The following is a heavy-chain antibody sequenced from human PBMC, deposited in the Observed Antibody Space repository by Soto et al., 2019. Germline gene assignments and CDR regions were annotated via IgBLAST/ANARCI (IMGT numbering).Heavy chain of an antibody. V-gene: IGHV1-24*01. D-gene: IGHD6-19*01. CDR1: GYTLTELS. J-gene: IGHJ4*02. CDR3: ATLQTIAVAGTVHDY. Sequence: ASVKVSCKVSGYTLTELSMHWVRQAPGKGLEWMGGFDPEDGETIYAQKFQGRVTMTEDTSTDTAYMELSSLRSEDTAVYYCATLQTIAVAGTVHDYWGQGTLVTVSS. CDR2: FDPEDGET.